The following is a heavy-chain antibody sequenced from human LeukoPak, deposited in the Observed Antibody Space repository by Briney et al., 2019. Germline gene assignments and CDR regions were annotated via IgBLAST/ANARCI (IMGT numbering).Heavy chain of an antibody. CDR3: ARARYSGYDVGAVDY. CDR1: GYTFTSYG. J-gene: IGHJ4*02. Sequence: GASVKVFCKASGYTFTSYGISWVRQAPGQGLEWMGWVSAYNGNTNYAQKLQGRVTMTTDTSTSTAYMELRSLRSDDTAVYYCARARYSGYDVGAVDYWGQGTLVTVSS. CDR2: VSAYNGNT. V-gene: IGHV1-18*01. D-gene: IGHD5-12*01.